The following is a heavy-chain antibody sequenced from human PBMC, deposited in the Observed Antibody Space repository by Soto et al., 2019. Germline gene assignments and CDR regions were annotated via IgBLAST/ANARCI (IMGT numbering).Heavy chain of an antibody. CDR1: GGSFSGYY. Sequence: SETLSLTCAVYGGSFSGYYWSWIRQPPGKGLEWIGEINHSGSTNYNPSLKSRVTISVDTSKNQFSLKLGSVTAADTAVYYCARGFAVFSGGRGFDYWGQGTLVTVSS. D-gene: IGHD2-15*01. CDR2: INHSGST. J-gene: IGHJ4*02. CDR3: ARGFAVFSGGRGFDY. V-gene: IGHV4-34*01.